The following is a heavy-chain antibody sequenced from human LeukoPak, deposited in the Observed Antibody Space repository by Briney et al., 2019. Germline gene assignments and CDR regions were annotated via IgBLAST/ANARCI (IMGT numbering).Heavy chain of an antibody. CDR1: GGSISSYY. J-gene: IGHJ4*02. CDR2: IYTSGST. D-gene: IGHD6-13*01. Sequence: SGTLSLTCTVSGGSISSYYWSWIRQPAGKGLEWIGRIYTSGSTNYNSSLKSRVTMSVDTSKNQFSLKLSSVTAADTAVYYCARGSIAAAGNKLDFDYWGQGTLVTVSS. V-gene: IGHV4-4*07. CDR3: ARGSIAAAGNKLDFDY.